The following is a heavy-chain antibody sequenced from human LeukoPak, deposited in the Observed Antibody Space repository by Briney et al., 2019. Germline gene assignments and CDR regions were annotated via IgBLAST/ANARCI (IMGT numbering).Heavy chain of an antibody. CDR3: ARGGRGWNGILDAFDI. Sequence: GGSLRLSCAASGFTFSSYSMNWVRQAPGKGLEWVSCISSSSSYIYYADSVKGRFTISRDNAKNSLYLQMNSLRAEDTAVYYCARGGRGWNGILDAFDIWGQGTMVTVSS. J-gene: IGHJ3*02. D-gene: IGHD1-1*01. V-gene: IGHV3-21*01. CDR1: GFTFSSYS. CDR2: ISSSSSYI.